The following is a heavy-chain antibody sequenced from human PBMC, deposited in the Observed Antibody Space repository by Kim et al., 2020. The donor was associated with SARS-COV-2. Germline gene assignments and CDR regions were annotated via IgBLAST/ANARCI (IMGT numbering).Heavy chain of an antibody. CDR2: ISGSGGST. CDR1: GFTFSSYA. D-gene: IGHD3-10*01. J-gene: IGHJ6*02. CDR3: AKVGRVCVLGSGSYYCSHLPGGTMDV. Sequence: GGSLRLSCAASGFTFSSYAMSWVRQAPGKGLEWVSAISGSGGSTYYADSVKGRFTISRDNSKNTLYLQMNSLRAEDTAVYYCAKVGRVCVLGSGSYYCSHLPGGTMDVWGQGTTVTVSS. V-gene: IGHV3-23*01.